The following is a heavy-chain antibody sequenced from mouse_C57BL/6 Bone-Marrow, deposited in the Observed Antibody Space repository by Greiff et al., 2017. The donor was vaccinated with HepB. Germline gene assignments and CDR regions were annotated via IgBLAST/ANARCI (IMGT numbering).Heavy chain of an antibody. V-gene: IGHV10-1*01. CDR3: VRPSCYSNYDAMDY. CDR2: IRSKSNNYAT. Sequence: DVKLVESGGGLVQPKGSLKLSCAASGFSFNTYAMNWVRQAPGKGLEWVARIRSKSNNYATYYADSVKDRFTISRDDSESMLYLQINNLKAEDTAMYYCVRPSCYSNYDAMDYWGQGTSVTVSS. D-gene: IGHD2-5*01. J-gene: IGHJ4*01. CDR1: GFSFNTYA.